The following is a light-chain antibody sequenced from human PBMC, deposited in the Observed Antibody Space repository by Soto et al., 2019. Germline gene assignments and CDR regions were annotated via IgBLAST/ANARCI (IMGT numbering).Light chain of an antibody. V-gene: IGKV3-20*01. J-gene: IGKJ4*01. CDR1: QSVSSSY. CDR3: QQYGSSSSFT. CDR2: GAS. Sequence: EIVLTQSPGTLSLSPGERATLSCRASQSVSSSYLAWYQQKPGQAPRLLIYGASSRATGIPDRFSGSGSGTDFTLTISRLEPEDFAVYYCQQYGSSSSFTFGGGTKVEIK.